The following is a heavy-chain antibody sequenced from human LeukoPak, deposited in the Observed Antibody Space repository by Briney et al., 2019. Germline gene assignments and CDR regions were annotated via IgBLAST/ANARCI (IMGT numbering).Heavy chain of an antibody. V-gene: IGHV4-34*01. CDR2: INHSGST. CDR3: ASLKGSAFDI. J-gene: IGHJ3*02. Sequence: SQTLSLTCAVYGGSFSGYYWSWIRQPPGKGLEWIGEINHSGSTNYNPSLKSRVTISVDTSKNQFSLKLSSVTAADTAVYYCASLKGSAFDIWGQGTMVTVSS. CDR1: GGSFSGYY.